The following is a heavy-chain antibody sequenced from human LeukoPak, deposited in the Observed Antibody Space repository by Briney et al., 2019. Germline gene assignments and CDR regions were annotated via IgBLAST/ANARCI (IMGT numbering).Heavy chain of an antibody. CDR1: SYTFTSYG. CDR3: ARILEWLRISPLDY. Sequence: ASVKVSCKASSYTFTSYGISWVRQAPGQGLEWMGWISAYNGNTNYAQKLQGRVTMTTDTSTSTAYMELRSLRSDDTAVYYCARILEWLRISPLDYWGQGTLVTVSS. J-gene: IGHJ4*02. V-gene: IGHV1-18*01. CDR2: ISAYNGNT. D-gene: IGHD5-12*01.